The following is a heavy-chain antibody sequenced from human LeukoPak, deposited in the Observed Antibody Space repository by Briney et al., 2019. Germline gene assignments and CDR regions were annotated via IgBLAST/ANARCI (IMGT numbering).Heavy chain of an antibody. D-gene: IGHD1-26*01. J-gene: IGHJ4*02. Sequence: GGSLRLSCAASGFTVSSNYMSWVRQAPGKGLEWVAVISYDGSNKYYADSVKGRFTISRDNSKNTLYLQMNSLRAEDTAVYYCASSTEHVIVGATSFGVDYWGQGTLVTVSS. CDR2: ISYDGSNK. V-gene: IGHV3-30*03. CDR1: GFTVSSNY. CDR3: ASSTEHVIVGATSFGVDY.